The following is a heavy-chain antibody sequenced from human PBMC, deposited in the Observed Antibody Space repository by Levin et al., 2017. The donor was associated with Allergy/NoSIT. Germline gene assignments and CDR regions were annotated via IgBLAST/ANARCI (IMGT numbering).Heavy chain of an antibody. D-gene: IGHD3-16*01. CDR3: ARGAPGNSSSFGDFDY. J-gene: IGHJ4*02. V-gene: IGHV3-53*01. CDR2: LYSGGDT. CDR1: GFTVSSSY. Sequence: GGSLRLSCAASGFTVSSSYMNWVRQAPGKGLEWVSVLYSGGDTFYADSVQGRFTVSRGNYKNTLYLQMNSLRAGDTALYYWARGAPGNSSSFGDFDYWGQGTLVTVSS.